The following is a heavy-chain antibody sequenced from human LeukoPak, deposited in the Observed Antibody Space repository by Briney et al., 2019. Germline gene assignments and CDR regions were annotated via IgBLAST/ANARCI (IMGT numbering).Heavy chain of an antibody. V-gene: IGHV1-2*02. CDR3: ARDGGNPVGDAFDI. J-gene: IGHJ3*02. Sequence: ASVKVSCKASGYTFTGYYMHWVRQAPGQGLEWMGWINPNSGGTNYAQKFQGRVTMTRDTSISTAYMELSRLRSDDTAVYYCARDGGNPVGDAFDIWGQGAMVTVSS. CDR2: INPNSGGT. D-gene: IGHD4-23*01. CDR1: GYTFTGYY.